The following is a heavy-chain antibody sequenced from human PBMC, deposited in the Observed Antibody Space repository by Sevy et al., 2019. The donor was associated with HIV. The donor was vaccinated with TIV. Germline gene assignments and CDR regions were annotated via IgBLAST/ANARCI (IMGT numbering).Heavy chain of an antibody. V-gene: IGHV3-30-3*01. Sequence: GGSLRISCAASGFTFSSYAMHWVRQAPGKGQEWVAVISYDGSNKYYADSVKGRFTISRDNSKNTLYLQMNSLRAEDTAVYYCAREKYASGDYWGQGTLVTVSS. CDR1: GFTFSSYA. CDR3: AREKYASGDY. J-gene: IGHJ4*02. CDR2: ISYDGSNK.